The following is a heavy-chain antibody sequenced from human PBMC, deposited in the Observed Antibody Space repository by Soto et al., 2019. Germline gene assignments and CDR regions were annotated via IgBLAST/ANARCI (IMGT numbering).Heavy chain of an antibody. CDR1: GYTFTSYY. V-gene: IGHV1-46*01. CDR2: INPSGGST. Sequence: ASVKVSCKASGYTFTSYYMHWVRQAPGQGLEWMGIINPSGGSTSYAKKFQGRVTMNRDTSTSTVYIELSSLRSEDTAVFYCARGETYYDFWSGYRRDYYYYYGMDVWGQGTTVTVSS. CDR3: ARGETYYDFWSGYRRDYYYYYGMDV. D-gene: IGHD3-3*01. J-gene: IGHJ6*02.